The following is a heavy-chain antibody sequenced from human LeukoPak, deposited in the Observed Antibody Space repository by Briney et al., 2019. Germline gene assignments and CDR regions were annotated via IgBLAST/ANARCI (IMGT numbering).Heavy chain of an antibody. CDR3: AAHCSSTSCYVVDY. CDR1: GFTFTSSA. J-gene: IGHJ4*02. V-gene: IGHV1-58*01. D-gene: IGHD2-2*01. CDR2: IVVGSGNT. Sequence: SVKVSCKVSGFTFTSSAVQWVRQARGQRLEWIGWIVVGSGNTNYAQKFQERVTITTDMSTSTAYMELSGLRSEDTAVYYCAAHCSSTSCYVVDYWGQGTLVTVSS.